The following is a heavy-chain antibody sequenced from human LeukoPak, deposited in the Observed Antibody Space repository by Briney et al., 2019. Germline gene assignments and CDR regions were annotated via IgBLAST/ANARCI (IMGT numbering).Heavy chain of an antibody. CDR1: GGSISSYY. CDR2: INQRRNT. V-gene: IGHV4-34*01. Sequence: SETLSLTCTVSGGSISSYYWSSIRQPPGKGLEWIGEINQRRNTNYNPSLKSRVTISIDTSKNQFSLKLSSVTAADTAVYYCARHGWHAWYFDLWGRGTLVTVSS. CDR3: ARHGWHAWYFDL. D-gene: IGHD6-19*01. J-gene: IGHJ2*01.